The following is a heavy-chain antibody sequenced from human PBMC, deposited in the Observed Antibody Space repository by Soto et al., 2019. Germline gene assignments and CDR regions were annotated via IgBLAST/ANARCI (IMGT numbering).Heavy chain of an antibody. Sequence: GGSRTLCCAAGGVPFSCYCMHLVRQAPGKGVERVAVISYDGSNKYYADSVKGRFTISRDNSKNTLYLQMNSLRAEDTAVYYCAKVFGLLGDIVATIPPDFDYWGQGTPVTVSS. CDR2: ISYDGSNK. CDR3: AKVFGLLGDIVATIPPDFDY. J-gene: IGHJ4*02. D-gene: IGHD5-12*01. CDR1: GVPFSCYC. V-gene: IGHV3-30*18.